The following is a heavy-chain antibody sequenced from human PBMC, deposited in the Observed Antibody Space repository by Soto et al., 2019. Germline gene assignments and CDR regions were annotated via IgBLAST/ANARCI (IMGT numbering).Heavy chain of an antibody. CDR3: ARGWHSAGGSSTPFDY. CDR2: IIPIFGTA. J-gene: IGHJ4*02. CDR1: GGTFSSYA. Sequence: QVQLVQSGAEVKKPGSSVKVSCKASGGTFSSYAISWVRQAPGQGLEWMGGIIPIFGTANYAQKFQGRVTITADKPTSTADMELSSLRSEDTAVYYCARGWHSAGGSSTPFDYWCQGTLVTVS. D-gene: IGHD6-25*01. V-gene: IGHV1-69*06.